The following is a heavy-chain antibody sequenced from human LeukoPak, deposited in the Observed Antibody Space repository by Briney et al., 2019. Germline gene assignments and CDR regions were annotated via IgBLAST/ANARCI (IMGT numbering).Heavy chain of an antibody. D-gene: IGHD4-17*01. CDR2: IYYSGST. Sequence: SVTLSLTCTVSGGSISSYYWSWIRQPPGKGLEWIGYIYYSGSTNYNPSLKSRVTISVDTSKNQFSLKLSSVTAADTAVYYCARAQYGDYVDYWGQGTLVTVSS. J-gene: IGHJ4*02. V-gene: IGHV4-59*01. CDR3: ARAQYGDYVDY. CDR1: GGSISSYY.